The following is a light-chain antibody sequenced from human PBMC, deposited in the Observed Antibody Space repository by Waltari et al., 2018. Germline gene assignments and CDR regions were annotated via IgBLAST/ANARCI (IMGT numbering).Light chain of an antibody. Sequence: IQLTQSPSSLSASVGARVTITCRARQGVNVYLAWYQQKPGKAPKLLIYAASTLQSGVSSRFSGSGSGTDFTLTINSLQPEDIATYYCQQFNASPRTFGQGTNVEIK. CDR3: QQFNASPRT. V-gene: IGKV1-9*01. J-gene: IGKJ1*01. CDR1: QGVNVY. CDR2: AAS.